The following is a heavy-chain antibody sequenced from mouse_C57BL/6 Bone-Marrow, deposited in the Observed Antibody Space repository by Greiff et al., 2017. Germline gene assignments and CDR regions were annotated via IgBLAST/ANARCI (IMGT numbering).Heavy chain of an antibody. Sequence: QVQLQQPGAELVKPGASVKLSCKASGYTFTSYWMHWVKQRPGQGLEWIGMIHPISGSTNYNEKFKSKATLTVDKSSSTAYMQLSSLTSEDSAVYYGAREGYYSGSSFVDYWGQGTTLTVSS. D-gene: IGHD1-1*01. J-gene: IGHJ2*01. CDR3: AREGYYSGSSFVDY. CDR2: IHPISGST. CDR1: GYTFTSYW. V-gene: IGHV1-64*01.